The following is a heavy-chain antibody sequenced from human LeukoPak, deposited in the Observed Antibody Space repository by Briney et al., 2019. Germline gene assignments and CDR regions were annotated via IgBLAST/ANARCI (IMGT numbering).Heavy chain of an antibody. Sequence: PGGSLRLSCAASGFTFGNAWMTWVRQAPGKGLEWVGRIKSKTDGATTDYAAPVKGRFTISRDDSENTLYLQMNSLKTEDAAVYYCTIDHILSSGSYYSPSWFDPWGQGTLVTVSS. J-gene: IGHJ5*02. D-gene: IGHD3-10*01. CDR2: IKSKTDGATT. CDR3: TIDHILSSGSYYSPSWFDP. V-gene: IGHV3-15*01. CDR1: GFTFGNAW.